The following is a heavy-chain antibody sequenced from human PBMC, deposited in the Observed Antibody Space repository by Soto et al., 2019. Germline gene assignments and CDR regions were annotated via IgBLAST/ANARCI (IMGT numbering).Heavy chain of an antibody. CDR1: GYTFTSYG. CDR2: ISAYNGNT. D-gene: IGHD2-2*01. Sequence: QVQLVQSGAEVKKPGASVKVSCKASGYTFTSYGISWVRQAPGQGLEWMGWISAYNGNTNYAQKLQGRVTMTTDTSTSTAYMELRSLRSDDTAVYYCARDLTPSYCSSTSCYVDYFDYWGQVSLVTVSS. J-gene: IGHJ4*02. V-gene: IGHV1-18*01. CDR3: ARDLTPSYCSSTSCYVDYFDY.